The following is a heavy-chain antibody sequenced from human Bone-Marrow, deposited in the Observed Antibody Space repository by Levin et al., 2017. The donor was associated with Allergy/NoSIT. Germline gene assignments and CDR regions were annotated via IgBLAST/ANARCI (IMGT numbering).Heavy chain of an antibody. J-gene: IGHJ5*02. CDR2: IYYSGST. V-gene: IGHV4-39*07. CDR1: GGSISSSSYY. CDR3: ARNCTDVVSGFRQVGRFDP. D-gene: IGHD2-8*01. Sequence: SETLSLTCSVSGGSISSSSYYWAWIRQSPGTGLEWIGSIYYSGSTHYNPSLKHRLVISVDKSKNHFSLQLTSLTAADPALYYCARNCTDVVSGFRQVGRFDPWGQGSQVTVSS.